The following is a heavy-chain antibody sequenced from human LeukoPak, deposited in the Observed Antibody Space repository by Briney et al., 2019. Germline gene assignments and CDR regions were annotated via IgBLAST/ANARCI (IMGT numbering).Heavy chain of an antibody. J-gene: IGHJ4*02. CDR1: GFTFSSYG. D-gene: IGHD3-9*01. CDR3: ARQNRYYDILTGYRLKYYFDY. V-gene: IGHV3-33*08. Sequence: GGSLRLSCAASGFTFSSYGMHWVRQAPGKGLEWVAVIWYDGSNKYYADSVKGRFTISRDNSKNTLYLQMNSLRAEDTAVYYCARQNRYYDILTGYRLKYYFDYWGQGTLVTVSS. CDR2: IWYDGSNK.